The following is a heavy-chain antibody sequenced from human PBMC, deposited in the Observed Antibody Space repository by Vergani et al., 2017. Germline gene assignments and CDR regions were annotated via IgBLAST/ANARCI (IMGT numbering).Heavy chain of an antibody. Sequence: EVQLVESGGGLVQPGGSLRLSCAASGFTVSSNYMSWVRQAPGKGLEWVSVIYSGGSTYYAASVKGRFTISRDNSKNTLYLQMNSLRAEDTAVYYCASGGYYSGSYFDYWGQGTLVTVSS. CDR2: IYSGGST. J-gene: IGHJ4*02. V-gene: IGHV3-66*02. D-gene: IGHD3-3*01. CDR3: ASGGYYSGSYFDY. CDR1: GFTVSSNY.